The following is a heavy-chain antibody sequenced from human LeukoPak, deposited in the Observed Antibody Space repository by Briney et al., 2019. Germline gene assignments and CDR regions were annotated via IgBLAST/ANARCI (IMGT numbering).Heavy chain of an antibody. CDR1: GGSISSGSYY. Sequence: SETLSLTCTVSGGSISSGSYYWGWIRQPPGKGLEWIASIYHSGSTNYNPSLKSRVTISVDKSKNQFSLKLSSVTAADTAVYYCAVYCGGDCYTGVNNWFDPWGQGTLVTVSS. V-gene: IGHV4-39*07. CDR3: AVYCGGDCYTGVNNWFDP. J-gene: IGHJ5*02. CDR2: IYHSGST. D-gene: IGHD2-21*02.